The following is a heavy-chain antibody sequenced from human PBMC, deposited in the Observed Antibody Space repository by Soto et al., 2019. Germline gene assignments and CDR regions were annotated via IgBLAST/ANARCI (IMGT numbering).Heavy chain of an antibody. CDR3: ARCYYDSSGFDS. CDR2: IYYSGTT. CDR1: RGSISSSSYY. D-gene: IGHD3-22*01. Sequence: PSETLSLTCSVSRGSISSSSYYWGWIRQPPGKGLEWIANIYYSGTTYYNPSLKSRVTISVDMSKNQFSLKLSSVTAADTAMYYCARCYYDSSGFDSWGQGTLVTVSS. J-gene: IGHJ4*02. V-gene: IGHV4-39*01.